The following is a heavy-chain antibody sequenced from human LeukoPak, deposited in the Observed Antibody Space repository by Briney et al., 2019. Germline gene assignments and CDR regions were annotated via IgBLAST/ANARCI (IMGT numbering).Heavy chain of an antibody. CDR3: ATGLRETLFDY. Sequence: ASVTVSFKASGGTFSSYAISWVRQAPGQGLEWMGGIIPIFGTANYAQKFQGRVTITADESTSTAYMELSSLRSEDTAVYYCATGLRETLFDYWGQGTLVTVSS. V-gene: IGHV1-69*13. J-gene: IGHJ4*02. CDR2: IIPIFGTA. D-gene: IGHD3-16*01. CDR1: GGTFSSYA.